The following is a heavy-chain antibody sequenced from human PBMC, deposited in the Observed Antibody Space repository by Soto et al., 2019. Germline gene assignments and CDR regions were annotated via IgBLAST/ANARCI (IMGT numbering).Heavy chain of an antibody. D-gene: IGHD2-21*01. V-gene: IGHV4-30-4*01. CDR3: DRGGRESSYRLYYFEC. CDR2: IYYSGNT. Sequence: SETLALTCTVSVGSTSSDNYWSWIRQPPGKGLEWIGHIYYSGNTDYNPSLKSRLAISIDTSKNQFSLKLSSVAAADTAVYFCDRGGRESSYRLYYFECWGQGALGTVS. J-gene: IGHJ4*02. CDR1: VGSTSSDNY.